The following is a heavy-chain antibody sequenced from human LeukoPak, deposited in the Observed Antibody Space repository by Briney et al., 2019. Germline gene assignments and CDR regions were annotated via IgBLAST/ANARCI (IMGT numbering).Heavy chain of an antibody. CDR2: ISAYNGNT. CDR1: GYTFTSYG. Sequence: ASVKVSCKASGYTFTSYGISWVRQAPGQGLEWMGWISAYNGNTNYAQKLQGRATMTTDTSTSTAYMELRSLRSDDTAVYYCARDPGYCSGGSCYSRAFDIWGQGTMVTVSS. D-gene: IGHD2-15*01. CDR3: ARDPGYCSGGSCYSRAFDI. V-gene: IGHV1-18*01. J-gene: IGHJ3*02.